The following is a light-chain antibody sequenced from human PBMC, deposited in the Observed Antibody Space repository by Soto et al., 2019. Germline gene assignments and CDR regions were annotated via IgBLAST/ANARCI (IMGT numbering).Light chain of an antibody. V-gene: IGKV3-20*01. CDR2: GAS. CDR1: QSVSSSY. Sequence: IVVTQSPCTLSLSPGERATLSCRASQSVSSSYLAWYQQKPGQAPRLLIYGASSRATGIPDRFSGSGSGTDFTLTISRLEPEDFAVYYCQQYGSSPPWTFGQGTKVDNK. J-gene: IGKJ1*01. CDR3: QQYGSSPPWT.